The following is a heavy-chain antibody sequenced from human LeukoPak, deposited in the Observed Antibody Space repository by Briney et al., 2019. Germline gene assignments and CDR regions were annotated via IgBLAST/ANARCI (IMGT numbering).Heavy chain of an antibody. CDR3: ARDKWHSSSSGGGYFDY. D-gene: IGHD6-13*01. J-gene: IGHJ4*02. Sequence: PGASLRLSCAASGFTFSSYAMHWVRQAPGRGLEWVAVISYDGSNKYYADSVKGRFTISRDNSKNTLYLQMNSLRAEDTAVYYCARDKWHSSSSGGGYFDYWGQGTLVTVSS. CDR2: ISYDGSNK. V-gene: IGHV3-30*01. CDR1: GFTFSSYA.